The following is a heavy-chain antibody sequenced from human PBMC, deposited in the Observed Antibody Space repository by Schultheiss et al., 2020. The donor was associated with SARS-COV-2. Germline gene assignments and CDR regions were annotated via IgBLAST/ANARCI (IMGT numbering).Heavy chain of an antibody. CDR3: AREVLGYCSSTSCSIDY. CDR2: INPNSGGT. D-gene: IGHD2-2*01. CDR1: GYTFTGYY. Sequence: ASVKVSCKASGYTFTGYYMHWVRQAPGQGLEWMGWINPNSGGTNYAQKFQGRVTMTRDTSISTAYMELSRLRSDDTAVYYCAREVLGYCSSTSCSIDYWGQGTLVTVSS. J-gene: IGHJ4*02. V-gene: IGHV1-2*02.